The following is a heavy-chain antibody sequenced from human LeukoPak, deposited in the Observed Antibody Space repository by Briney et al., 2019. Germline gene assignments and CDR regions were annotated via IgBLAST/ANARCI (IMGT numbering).Heavy chain of an antibody. Sequence: SSETLSLTCAVSGGSISSGGYSWSWIRQPPGKGLEWTGYIYHSGSTYYNPSLKSRVTISVDRSKNQFSLKLSSVTAADTAVYYCARGGAITGTTSFDYWGQGTLVTVSS. V-gene: IGHV4-30-2*01. CDR3: ARGGAITGTTSFDY. D-gene: IGHD1-7*01. CDR2: IYHSGST. J-gene: IGHJ4*02. CDR1: GGSISSGGYS.